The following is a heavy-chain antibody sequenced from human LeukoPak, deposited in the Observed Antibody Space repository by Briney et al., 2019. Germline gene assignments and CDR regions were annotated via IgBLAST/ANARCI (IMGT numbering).Heavy chain of an antibody. J-gene: IGHJ3*02. V-gene: IGHV4-4*09. CDR2: IYTNGST. D-gene: IGHD6-6*01. Sequence: SETLSLTCTVSGGSISSYYWSWIRQPPGKGLEWIGYIYTNGSTNYNPSLKSRVTISVDTSKNQFSLKLSSVTAADTAVYYCARHRGVAARPGAFDIWGQGTMVTVSS. CDR3: ARHRGVAARPGAFDI. CDR1: GGSISSYY.